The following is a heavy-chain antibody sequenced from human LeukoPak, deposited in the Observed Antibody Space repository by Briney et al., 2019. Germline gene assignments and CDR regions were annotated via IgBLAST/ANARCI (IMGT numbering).Heavy chain of an antibody. CDR3: AKRALTTNFDS. D-gene: IGHD4-17*01. CDR2: ISGGGGIT. CDR1: GFTFSSSA. V-gene: IGHV3-23*01. Sequence: GGSLRLSCGASGFTFSSSAMSWVRQAPGKGLEWVSSISGGGGITYYADSVKGRFTISRDNSKNTLYLHLGILRAEDTAVYYCAKRALTTNFDSWGQGTLVTVSS. J-gene: IGHJ4*02.